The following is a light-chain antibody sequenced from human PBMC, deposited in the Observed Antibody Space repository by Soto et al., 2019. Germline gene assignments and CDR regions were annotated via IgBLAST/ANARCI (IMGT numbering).Light chain of an antibody. J-gene: IGLJ1*01. V-gene: IGLV2-14*01. CDR2: DVS. Sequence: QSALTQPASVSGSPGQSITISCTGTSSDVGVYNYVSWYQQHPGQAPKVMIYDVSNRPSGVSYRFSGSKSGNTASLTISGLQAEDEADYYCGSYTSTSTSYVFGTGTKLTVL. CDR3: GSYTSTSTSYV. CDR1: SSDVGVYNY.